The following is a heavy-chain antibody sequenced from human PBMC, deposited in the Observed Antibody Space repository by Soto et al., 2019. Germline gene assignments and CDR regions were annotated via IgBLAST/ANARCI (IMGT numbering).Heavy chain of an antibody. Sequence: QVQLQESGPGLVRPSETLSLTCTVSGGSFSSYYWTWIRQSPGKRLGGIGYIYYSGSTDYNPSLRGRLARSRDTAKYRFSLRLNSMTAADTAVYYCAGRDCSGTNCYYLDYYYMDVWGKGTTVTVSS. CDR1: GGSFSSYY. D-gene: IGHD2-2*01. J-gene: IGHJ6*03. V-gene: IGHV4-59*08. CDR3: AGRDCSGTNCYYLDYYYMDV. CDR2: IYYSGST.